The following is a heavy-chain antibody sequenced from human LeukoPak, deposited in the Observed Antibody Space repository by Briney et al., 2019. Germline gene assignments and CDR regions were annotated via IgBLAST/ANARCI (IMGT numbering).Heavy chain of an antibody. V-gene: IGHV3-21*01. D-gene: IGHD3-16*01. CDR3: ARDWGGDGVFDY. J-gene: IGHJ4*02. CDR1: GFPFSGYS. Sequence: PGGSLRLSCAASGFPFSGYSMNWVRQAPGKGLEWVSSISSSSSYIYYADSVKGRFTISRDNAKNSLYLQVNSLRAEDTAVYYCARDWGGDGVFDYWGQGTLVTVSS. CDR2: ISSSSSYI.